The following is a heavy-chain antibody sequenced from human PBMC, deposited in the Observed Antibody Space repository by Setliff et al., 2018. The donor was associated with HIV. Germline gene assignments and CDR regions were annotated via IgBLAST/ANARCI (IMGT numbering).Heavy chain of an antibody. CDR3: ARIPRWYYYYMDV. Sequence: GESLKISCKGSGYTFTNYWIGWVRQMPGKGLEWMRIIYPGDSHVRYSPSFQGQVTISADTSISTAYLQWSSLKASDTAMYYCARIPRWYYYYMDVWGKGTTVTVSS. V-gene: IGHV5-51*01. CDR1: GYTFTNYW. D-gene: IGHD2-15*01. CDR2: IYPGDSHV. J-gene: IGHJ6*03.